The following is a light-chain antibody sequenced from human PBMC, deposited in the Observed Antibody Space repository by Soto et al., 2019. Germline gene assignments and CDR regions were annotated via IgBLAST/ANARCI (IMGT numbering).Light chain of an antibody. J-gene: IGKJ1*01. V-gene: IGKV3-20*01. CDR2: DAS. Sequence: EIVLTQSPGTLSLSPGERATLSCRASQSVTSSSLAWYQQKPGQAPRLLIYDASSRATGIPDRFSGSGSGTDFTLTISRLEPEDFAVYYCQQYGSSPRTFGQGTTGDIK. CDR1: QSVTSSS. CDR3: QQYGSSPRT.